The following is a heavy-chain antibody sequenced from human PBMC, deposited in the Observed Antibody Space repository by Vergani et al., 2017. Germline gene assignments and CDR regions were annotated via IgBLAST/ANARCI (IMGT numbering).Heavy chain of an antibody. D-gene: IGHD3-10*01. CDR1: GGSISSGGYY. J-gene: IGHJ5*02. V-gene: IGHV4-31*03. Sequence: QVQLQESGPGLVKPSQTLSLTCTVSGGSISSGGYYWSWIRQHPGKGLEWIGYIYYSGSTYYNPSPKSRVSISVDTSKNQFSLKLSSVTAADTAVYYCARDQTWFGELYLRFEGENWFDPWGQGTLVTVSS. CDR2: IYYSGST. CDR3: ARDQTWFGELYLRFEGENWFDP.